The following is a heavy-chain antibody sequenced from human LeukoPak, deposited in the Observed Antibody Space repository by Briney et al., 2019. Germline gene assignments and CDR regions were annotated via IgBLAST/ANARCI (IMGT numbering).Heavy chain of an antibody. Sequence: SETLSLTCTVSGGSITSFYWGWIRQPPGKGLEWIGYIYYSGSTNYNPSLKSRVTISVDTSKNQLSLKLNSVTAADTAVYYCAPGGYIGYGHAFDIWGQGTMVTVSS. CDR1: GGSITSFY. CDR3: APGGYIGYGHAFDI. J-gene: IGHJ3*02. D-gene: IGHD5-12*01. CDR2: IYYSGST. V-gene: IGHV4-59*12.